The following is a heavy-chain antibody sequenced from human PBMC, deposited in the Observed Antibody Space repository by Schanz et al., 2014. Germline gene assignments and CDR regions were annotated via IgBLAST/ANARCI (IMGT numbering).Heavy chain of an antibody. V-gene: IGHV1-18*01. J-gene: IGHJ5*02. Sequence: QVQLVQSGAEVKKPGASVKVSCKASGYTFTSHGINWVRQAPGQGLEWMGWISAYNGNTNYAQKLQGRVTMTRNTSISTAYMELSSLRSEDTAVYYCARGRGCTGGSCYSWFDLWGQGTLVTVAS. CDR3: ARGRGCTGGSCYSWFDL. CDR1: GYTFTSHG. D-gene: IGHD2-15*01. CDR2: ISAYNGNT.